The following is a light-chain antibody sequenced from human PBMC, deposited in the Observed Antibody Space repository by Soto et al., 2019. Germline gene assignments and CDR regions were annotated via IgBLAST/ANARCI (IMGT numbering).Light chain of an antibody. J-gene: IGKJ4*01. CDR2: GAS. CDR1: QSVSSS. V-gene: IGKV3-15*01. CDR3: QQYNKWPLS. Sequence: EIVMTQSPATLSVSPGERATLSCWASQSVSSSLAWYQQKPGQAPRLLIYGASTRATGIPARFSGSWSGTVFTFNIISLQSEDLAVYCCQQYNKWPLSFGGGTKVEI.